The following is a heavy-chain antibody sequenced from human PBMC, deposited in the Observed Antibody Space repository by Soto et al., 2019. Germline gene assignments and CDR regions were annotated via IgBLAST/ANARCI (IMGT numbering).Heavy chain of an antibody. CDR2: INPSGGST. D-gene: IGHD3-22*01. J-gene: IGHJ4*02. CDR3: ARDRDYYDSSGQRGYFDY. V-gene: IGHV1-46*01. CDR1: GYTFTSYY. Sequence: QVQLVQSGAEVKKPGASVKVSCKASGYTFTSYYMHWVRQAPGQGLEWMGIINPSGGSTSYAQKFQGRVTMTRDTSTSTVYMELSSLRSEDTAVYYCARDRDYYDSSGQRGYFDYWGQGTLVTVSS.